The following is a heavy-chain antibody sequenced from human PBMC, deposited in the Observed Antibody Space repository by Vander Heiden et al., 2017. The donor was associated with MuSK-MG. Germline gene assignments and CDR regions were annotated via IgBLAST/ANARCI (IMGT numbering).Heavy chain of an antibody. CDR2: IYYSGVT. V-gene: IGHV4-39*01. CDR1: GGSISSSSSY. Sequence: QLHLQESGPGLVKPSETLSLTCNVSGGSISSSSSYWGWIRQPPGKGLVWIGSIYYSGVTYSNPSLKSRVTISVDTSKNQFSLKVSSVTAADTAMYYCARRTIAARIYYFDYWGQGPLVTVSS. J-gene: IGHJ4*02. CDR3: ARRTIAARIYYFDY. D-gene: IGHD6-6*01.